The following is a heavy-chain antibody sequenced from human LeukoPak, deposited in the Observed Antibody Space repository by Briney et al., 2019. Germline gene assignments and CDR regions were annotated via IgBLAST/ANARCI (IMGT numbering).Heavy chain of an antibody. CDR3: TRPWDAYFGY. J-gene: IGHJ4*02. D-gene: IGHD1-26*01. V-gene: IGHV3-33*01. Sequence: GGSLRLSCAASGFTFSNFGMHWVRQAPGKGLEWVAVIWYDGSNKYYGESVKGRFTISRDNSKNTLYLQMNSLKTEDTAVYYCTRPWDAYFGYWGQGTLVTVSS. CDR1: GFTFSNFG. CDR2: IWYDGSNK.